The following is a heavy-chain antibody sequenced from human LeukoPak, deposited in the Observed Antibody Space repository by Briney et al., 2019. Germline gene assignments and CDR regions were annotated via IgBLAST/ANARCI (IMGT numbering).Heavy chain of an antibody. CDR2: ISGSGAGT. D-gene: IGHD6-13*01. J-gene: IGHJ4*02. V-gene: IGHV3-23*01. CDR1: GFTFRNYA. CDR3: AKVNNIAAAGTFDY. Sequence: HTGGSLRLSCAASGFTFRNYAMAWVRQAPGKGLEWVSAISGSGAGTYYADSVKGRFTISRDNFKHTLYLQMNSLRAEDTAVYYCAKVNNIAAAGTFDYWGQGTLVTVSS.